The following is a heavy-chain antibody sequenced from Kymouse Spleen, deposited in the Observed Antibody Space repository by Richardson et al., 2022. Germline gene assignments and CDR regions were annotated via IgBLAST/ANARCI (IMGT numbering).Heavy chain of an antibody. J-gene: IGHJ4*02. CDR3: ARGIAARPVFDY. Sequence: QVQLVESGGGVVQPGRSLRLSCAASGFTFSSYGMHWVRQAPGKGLEWVAVIWYDGSNKYYADSVKGRFTISRDNSKNTLYLQMNSLRAEDTAVYYCARGIAARPVFDYWGQGTLVTVSS. CDR2: IWYDGSNK. V-gene: IGHV3-33*01. CDR1: GFTFSSYG. D-gene: IGHD6-6*01.